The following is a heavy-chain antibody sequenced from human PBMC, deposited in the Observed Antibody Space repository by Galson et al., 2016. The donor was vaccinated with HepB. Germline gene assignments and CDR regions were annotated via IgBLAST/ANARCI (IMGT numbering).Heavy chain of an antibody. CDR2: INGNSDTI. Sequence: SLRLSCAASGFTFSGYSMNWVRQTPEKGLEWVSFINGNSDTIYYADFVKGRFTISRDYAQNSVYLQMSSLRDEDTALYYCARVAYTSGWSGSYYYYHMDVWGKGTTVTVSS. J-gene: IGHJ6*03. D-gene: IGHD6-19*01. V-gene: IGHV3-48*02. CDR1: GFTFSGYS. CDR3: ARVAYTSGWSGSYYYYHMDV.